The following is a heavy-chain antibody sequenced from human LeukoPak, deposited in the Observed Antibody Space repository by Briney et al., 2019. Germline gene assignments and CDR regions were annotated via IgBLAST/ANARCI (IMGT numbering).Heavy chain of an antibody. CDR3: ARVAAFSGATLYYYYYYMDV. V-gene: IGHV1-18*04. CDR2: ISAYNGNT. J-gene: IGHJ6*03. CDR1: GYTFTGDY. Sequence: ASVKVSCKASGYTFTGDYMHWVRQAPGQGLEWMGWISAYNGNTNYAQKLQGRVTMTTDTSTSTAYMELRSLRSDDTAVYYCARVAAFSGATLYYYYYYMDVWGKGTTVTVSS. D-gene: IGHD1-26*01.